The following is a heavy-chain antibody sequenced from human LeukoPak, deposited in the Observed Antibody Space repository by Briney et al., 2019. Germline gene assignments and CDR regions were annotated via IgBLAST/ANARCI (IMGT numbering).Heavy chain of an antibody. CDR2: IIPIFGTA. J-gene: IGHJ6*03. CDR3: ARSLYYDLWSGRHFYYYYYMDV. D-gene: IGHD3-3*01. V-gene: IGHV1-69*13. Sequence: ASVKVSCKASGGTFSSYAISWVRQAPGQGLEWMGGIIPIFGTANYAQKFQGRVTITADESTSTAYMELSSLRSEDTAVYYCARSLYYDLWSGRHFYYYYYMDVWGKGTTVTVSS. CDR1: GGTFSSYA.